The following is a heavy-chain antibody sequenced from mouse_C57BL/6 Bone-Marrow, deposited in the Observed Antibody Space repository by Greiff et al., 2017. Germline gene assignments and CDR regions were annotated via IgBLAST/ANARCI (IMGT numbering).Heavy chain of an antibody. Sequence: VQLQQSGAELVRPGASVKLSCTASGFNIKDDYMHWVKQRPEQGLEWIGWIDPENGDTEYASKFQGQATITADTSSNTAYLQLSSLTSEDTAVYYCTTKITFLITAVVATEYAMDYWGQGTSVTVSS. D-gene: IGHD1-1*01. CDR2: IDPENGDT. V-gene: IGHV14-4*01. J-gene: IGHJ4*01. CDR1: GFNIKDDY. CDR3: TTKITFLITAVVATEYAMDY.